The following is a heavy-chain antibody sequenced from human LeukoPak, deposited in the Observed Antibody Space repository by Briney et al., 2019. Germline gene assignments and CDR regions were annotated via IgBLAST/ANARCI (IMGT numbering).Heavy chain of an antibody. CDR2: IYYSGST. CDR1: GGSISSSSYY. Sequence: SETLSLTCTVSGGSISSSSYYWGWIRQPPGKGLEWIGSIYYSGSTYYNPSLKSRVTISVDTSKNQFSLKLSSVTAADTAVYYCARAYSSSWYYWYFDLWGRGTLVTVSS. V-gene: IGHV4-39*07. D-gene: IGHD6-13*01. J-gene: IGHJ2*01. CDR3: ARAYSSSWYYWYFDL.